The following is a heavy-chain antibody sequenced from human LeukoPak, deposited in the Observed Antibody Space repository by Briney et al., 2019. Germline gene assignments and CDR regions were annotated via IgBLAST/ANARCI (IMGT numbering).Heavy chain of an antibody. CDR2: ISYDGSNK. CDR3: ARDPSSTIPLLTLDY. J-gene: IGHJ4*02. V-gene: IGHV3-30*04. D-gene: IGHD5-24*01. CDR1: GFAFSSYA. Sequence: GGSLRLSCAASGFAFSSYATHWVRQAPGKGLEWVAVISYDGSNKYYADSVKGRFTISRDNSKNTLYLQMNSLRAEDTAVYYCARDPSSTIPLLTLDYWGQGTLVTVSS.